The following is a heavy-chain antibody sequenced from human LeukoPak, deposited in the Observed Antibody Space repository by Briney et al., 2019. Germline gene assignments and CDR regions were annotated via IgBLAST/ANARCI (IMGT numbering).Heavy chain of an antibody. Sequence: PGGSLRLSCAVSGFTFSDYYMNWVRQAPGKGLEWASAISGSGGSTYYADSVKGRFTISRDNSKNTLYLQMNSLRAEDTAVYYCAKQTYYDFWSGLLFDYWGQGTLVTVSS. CDR1: GFTFSDYY. V-gene: IGHV3-23*01. CDR3: AKQTYYDFWSGLLFDY. D-gene: IGHD3-3*01. J-gene: IGHJ4*02. CDR2: ISGSGGST.